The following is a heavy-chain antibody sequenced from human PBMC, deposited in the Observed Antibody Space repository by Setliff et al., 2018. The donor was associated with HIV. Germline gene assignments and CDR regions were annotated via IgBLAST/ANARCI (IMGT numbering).Heavy chain of an antibody. CDR1: GYNFTSYW. CDR3: ARQLRVVAATPLGGFDY. CDR2: IDPSDSYT. J-gene: IGHJ4*02. D-gene: IGHD2-15*01. V-gene: IGHV5-10-1*01. Sequence: GESLKISCKASGYNFTSYWISWVRQMPGKGLEWMGRIDPSDSYTNYSPSFQGHVTISADKSISIAYLQWSSLKASDTAMYYCARQLRVVAATPLGGFDYWGQGTLVTVS.